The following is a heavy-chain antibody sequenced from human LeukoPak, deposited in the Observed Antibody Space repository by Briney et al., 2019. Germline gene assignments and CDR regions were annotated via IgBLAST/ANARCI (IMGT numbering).Heavy chain of an antibody. J-gene: IGHJ5*02. CDR3: ARARSGYPYWNWFDP. D-gene: IGHD3-22*01. CDR2: IYYSGST. Sequence: PSETLSLTCTVSGGSISSGGYYWSWIRQHPGKGLEWIGYIYYSGSTYYNPSLKSRVTISVDTSKNQFSLKLSSVTAADTAVYYCARARSGYPYWNWFDPWGQGTLVTVSS. CDR1: GGSISSGGYY. V-gene: IGHV4-31*03.